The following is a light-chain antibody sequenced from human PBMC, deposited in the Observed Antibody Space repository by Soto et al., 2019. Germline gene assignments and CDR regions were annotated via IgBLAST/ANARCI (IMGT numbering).Light chain of an antibody. CDR2: AAS. J-gene: IGKJ1*01. Sequence: IVLTQPPGTLSLSAGERATLSCRASQSVDTNYLAWYQQKPGQAPRLLIYAASSRATGIPDRFSGSGSGTDFTLTISRLEPDDFAVYYCQHYGRSPTWTFGQGTKVDIK. CDR3: QHYGRSPTWT. CDR1: QSVDTNY. V-gene: IGKV3-20*01.